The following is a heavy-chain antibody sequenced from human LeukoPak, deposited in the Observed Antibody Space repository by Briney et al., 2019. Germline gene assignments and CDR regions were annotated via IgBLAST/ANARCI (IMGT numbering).Heavy chain of an antibody. V-gene: IGHV1-8*01. CDR3: ARSSGYSYPYTFDP. Sequence: EASVTVSCKASGYTFTSYDINWVRQATGQGLEWMGWMNPNSGNTGYTQKFQGRVTMTRNTSISTAYMELSSLRSEDTAVYYCARSSGYSYPYTFDPWGQGTLVTVSS. D-gene: IGHD5-18*01. J-gene: IGHJ5*02. CDR1: GYTFTSYD. CDR2: MNPNSGNT.